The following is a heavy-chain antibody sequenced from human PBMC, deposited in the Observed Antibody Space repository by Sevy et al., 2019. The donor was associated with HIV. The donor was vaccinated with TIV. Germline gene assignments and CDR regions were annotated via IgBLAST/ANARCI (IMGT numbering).Heavy chain of an antibody. CDR2: IVPDGGEK. Sequence: GGSLRLSCVASGFSFDRYWMNWVRQAPGKGLEWVANIVPDGGEKWYAEALRGGFTISRDNARDTLYLQMDSLRADDTASYYCATPTSDLDYWGQGSLVTVSS. J-gene: IGHJ4*02. V-gene: IGHV3-7*03. CDR3: ATPTSDLDY. CDR1: GFSFDRYW.